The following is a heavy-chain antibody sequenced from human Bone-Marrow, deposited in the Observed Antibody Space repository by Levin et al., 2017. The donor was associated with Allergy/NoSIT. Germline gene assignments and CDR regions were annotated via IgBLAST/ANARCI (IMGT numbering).Heavy chain of an antibody. CDR3: AYRSGGSCYGWFDP. Sequence: SGPTLVKPTQTLTLTCTFSGFSLSTSGVGVGWIRQPPGKALEWLALIYWDDDKRYSPSLKSRLTITKDTSKNQVVLTMTNMDPVDTATYYCAYRSGGSCYGWFDPWGQGTLVTVSS. J-gene: IGHJ5*02. V-gene: IGHV2-5*02. CDR2: IYWDDDK. CDR1: GFSLSTSGVG. D-gene: IGHD2-15*01.